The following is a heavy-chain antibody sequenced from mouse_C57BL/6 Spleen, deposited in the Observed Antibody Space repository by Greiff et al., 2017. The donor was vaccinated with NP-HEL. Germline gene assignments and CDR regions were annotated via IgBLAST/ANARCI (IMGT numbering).Heavy chain of an antibody. V-gene: IGHV1-52*01. CDR3: ARDVYQRYFDY. CDR1: GYTFTSYW. Sequence: QVQLQQPGAELVRPGSSVKLSCKASGYTFTSYWMHWVKQRPIQGLEWIGNIYPSDSETHYNQKFKDKATLTVDKSSSTAYMQLSSLTSEDSAVYYCARDVYQRYFDYWGQGTPLTVSS. CDR2: IYPSDSET. D-gene: IGHD5-1-1*01. J-gene: IGHJ2*01.